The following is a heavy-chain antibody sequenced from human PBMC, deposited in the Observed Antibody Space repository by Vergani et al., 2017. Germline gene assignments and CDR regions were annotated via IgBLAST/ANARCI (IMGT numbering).Heavy chain of an antibody. Sequence: EVQLVESGGGLVQPGGSLRLSCAASGFTVSSNYMSWVRQAPGKGLEWVSVIYSGGSTYYADSVKGRFTISRDNSKNALYLQVNSLRAEDTAVYYCARDRPRGAFDIWGQGTMVTVSS. J-gene: IGHJ3*02. D-gene: IGHD3-16*01. CDR1: GFTVSSNY. CDR2: IYSGGST. CDR3: ARDRPRGAFDI. V-gene: IGHV3-66*02.